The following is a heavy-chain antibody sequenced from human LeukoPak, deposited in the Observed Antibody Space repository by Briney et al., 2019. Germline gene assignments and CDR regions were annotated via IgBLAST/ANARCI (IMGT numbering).Heavy chain of an antibody. J-gene: IGHJ6*02. Sequence: GGSLRLSCAASGFTFSSYALSWVRQAPGKGLEWVSAISGSGGSTYYADSVKGRFTISRDNSKNTLYLQMNSLRADDTAVYYCAKTPAAYFYYGMDVWGQGTTVIVSS. CDR2: ISGSGGST. D-gene: IGHD2-2*01. V-gene: IGHV3-23*01. CDR1: GFTFSSYA. CDR3: AKTPAAYFYYGMDV.